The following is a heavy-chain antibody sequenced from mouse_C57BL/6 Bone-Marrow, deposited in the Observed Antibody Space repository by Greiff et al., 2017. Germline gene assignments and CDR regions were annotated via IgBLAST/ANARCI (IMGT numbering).Heavy chain of an antibody. V-gene: IGHV5-17*01. J-gene: IGHJ4*01. CDR1: GFTFSDYG. CDR3: SRIYGSSYRYAIHS. CDR2: ISSGSSTI. D-gene: IGHD1-1*01. Sequence: VQLKESGGGLVKPGGSLQLSCAASGFTFSDYGMHWVRQAPEKGLAWVAYISSGSSTIYYADTVKGRYTISRDNAKNTLFLQMTGLRSVDTAMYYCSRIYGSSYRYAIHSWGSGSSVPVSS.